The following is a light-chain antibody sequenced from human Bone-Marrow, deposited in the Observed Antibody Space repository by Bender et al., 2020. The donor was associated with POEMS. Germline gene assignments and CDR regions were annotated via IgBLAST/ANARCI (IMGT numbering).Light chain of an antibody. CDR1: SSDVGGYNY. J-gene: IGLJ2*01. CDR3: CSYANTNVFGVV. CDR2: EVN. Sequence: QSALTQPAFVSGSPGQSITISCTGTSSDVGGYNYVSWYLHHPGKAPKLIIYEVNKRPSGVPDRFSGSKSGNTASLTISGLQAEDETDYYCCSYANTNVFGVVFGGGTKLTVL. V-gene: IGLV2-11*01.